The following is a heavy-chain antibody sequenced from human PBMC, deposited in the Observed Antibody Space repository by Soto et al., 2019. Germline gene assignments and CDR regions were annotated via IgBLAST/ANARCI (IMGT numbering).Heavy chain of an antibody. CDR1: GGSMRTYY. J-gene: IGHJ6*02. Sequence: SSETLSLTCTVSGGSMRTYYWGWIRQPAGKPLEWIGRIYPSGTTNYNPSLKSRVTLSLGTSKNQFSLNLSSVTAADTAVYYCAREGASGFGMDVWGQGTTVTVSS. V-gene: IGHV4-4*07. D-gene: IGHD1-26*01. CDR2: IYPSGTT. CDR3: AREGASGFGMDV.